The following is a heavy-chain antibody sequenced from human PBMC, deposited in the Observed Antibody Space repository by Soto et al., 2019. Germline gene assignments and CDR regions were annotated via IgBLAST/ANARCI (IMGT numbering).Heavy chain of an antibody. J-gene: IGHJ3*02. CDR3: AQIAAAGDDAFDI. Sequence: SGFTFSSYGMHWVRQAPGKGLEWVAVISYDGSNKYYADSVKGRFTISRDNSKNTLYLQMNSLRAEDTAVYYCAQIAAAGDDAFDIWGQGTMVTVSS. CDR1: GFTFSSYG. V-gene: IGHV3-30*03. D-gene: IGHD6-13*01. CDR2: ISYDGSNK.